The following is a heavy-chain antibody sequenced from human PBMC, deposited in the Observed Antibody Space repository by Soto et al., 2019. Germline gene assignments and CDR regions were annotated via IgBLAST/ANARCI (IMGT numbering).Heavy chain of an antibody. CDR1: GFTFSVYS. CDR2: ITSDTKTI. D-gene: IGHD6-19*01. V-gene: IGHV3-48*02. J-gene: IGHJ4*02. Sequence: EVQLVESGGDLVPRGGSLRLSCVASGFTFSVYSMNWVRQAPGKGLEWFAYITSDTKTIKYADSVKGRFTICRDNAKNSVFLQMNSLRDEDTAVYYCAISVEGHFDYWGQGTVDTVSS. CDR3: AISVEGHFDY.